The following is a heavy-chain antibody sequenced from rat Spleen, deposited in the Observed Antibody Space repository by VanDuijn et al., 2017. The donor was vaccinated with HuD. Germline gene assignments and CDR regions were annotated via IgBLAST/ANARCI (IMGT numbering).Heavy chain of an antibody. CDR2: ISTSGSRT. Sequence: EVQLVESGGGLVQPGRSLKLSCAASGFTFSNYYMAWVRQAPKKGLEWVATISTSGSRTYYPDSVKGRFTISRDNAKSSLYLQMNSLKSEDTATYYCARPLMYTTDYYSYFDYWGQGVMVTVSS. D-gene: IGHD1-6*01. V-gene: IGHV5-25*01. J-gene: IGHJ2*01. CDR3: ARPLMYTTDYYSYFDY. CDR1: GFTFSNYY.